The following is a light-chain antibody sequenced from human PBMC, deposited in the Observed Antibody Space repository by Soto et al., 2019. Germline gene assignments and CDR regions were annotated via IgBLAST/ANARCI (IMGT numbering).Light chain of an antibody. CDR2: GAS. Sequence: DIVLTKSPGTLSLSHGGGATLSCRASQSVSSKYLAWYQQKAGQGPRLLIYGASSRATGTPDRFSGSVSGTDYTLTIRCLEPEDFAVYYGQQRSNRPPITFGQGTRLEI. CDR1: QSVSSKY. V-gene: IGKV3D-20*02. J-gene: IGKJ5*01. CDR3: QQRSNRPPIT.